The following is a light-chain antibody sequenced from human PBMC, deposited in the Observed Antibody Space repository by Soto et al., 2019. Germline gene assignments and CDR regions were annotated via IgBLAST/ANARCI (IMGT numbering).Light chain of an antibody. CDR2: DVK. CDR1: SGDVGGYNY. J-gene: IGLJ1*01. CDR3: CLYADSLNV. V-gene: IGLV2-11*01. Sequence: QSALTQPRSVSGSPGQSVTISCTGTSGDVGGYNYVSWYQQLPGKAPKLLIYDVKKRPSGVPDRFSGSKSGNTASLTISGLQAEDDDCCLYADSLNVFGAGTKLTVL.